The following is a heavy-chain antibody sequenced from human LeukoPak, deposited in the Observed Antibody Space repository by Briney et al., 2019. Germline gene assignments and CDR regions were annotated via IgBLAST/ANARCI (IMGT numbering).Heavy chain of an antibody. CDR3: AADLSSSWYRGYFQH. CDR1: GYTFTSYT. CDR2: IVVGSGNT. V-gene: IGHV1-58*02. J-gene: IGHJ1*01. Sequence: SVTVSCKASGYTFTSYTMHWVRQAPGQRLEWIGWIVVGSGNTNYAQKFQERVTITRDMSTSTAYMELSSLRSEDTAVYYCAADLSSSWYRGYFQHWGQGTLVTVSS. D-gene: IGHD6-13*01.